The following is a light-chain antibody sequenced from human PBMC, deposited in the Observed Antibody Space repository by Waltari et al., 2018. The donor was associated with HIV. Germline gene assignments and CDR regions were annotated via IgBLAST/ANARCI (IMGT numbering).Light chain of an antibody. CDR2: RDN. V-gene: IGLV1-47*01. Sequence: QSVLTQPPSASGTPGQRVTISCSGSSANVGNTVYWYQQLPGTAPKVLIDRDNQRPSGVPDRFSGSRSGTSASLDVSGLRSEDEATYFCAAWDDTLYGWVFGGGTKLTVL. CDR1: SANVGNT. J-gene: IGLJ3*02. CDR3: AAWDDTLYGWV.